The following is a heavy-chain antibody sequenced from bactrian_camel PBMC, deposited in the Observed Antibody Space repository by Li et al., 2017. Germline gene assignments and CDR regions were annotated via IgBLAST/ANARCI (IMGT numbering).Heavy chain of an antibody. V-gene: IGHV3S60*01. D-gene: IGHD2*01. CDR1: QFAFRACN. Sequence: QVQLVKSGGGSVQTGGSLRLTCVASQFAFRACNMGWFRQAPGKEREGVSCINWSGTSTSYASSVKGRFTISRDNAKNTLYLQMNSLKPEDTAMYYCAAGRIWHGDTRCYTDVFGYWGQGTQVTVS. CDR3: AAGRIWHGDTRCYTDVFGY. J-gene: IGHJ6*01. CDR2: INWSGTST.